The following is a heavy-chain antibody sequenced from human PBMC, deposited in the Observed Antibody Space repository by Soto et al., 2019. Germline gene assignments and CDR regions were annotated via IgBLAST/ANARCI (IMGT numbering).Heavy chain of an antibody. Sequence: SETLSLTCAVYGGSFSGYYWSWIRQPPGKGLEWIGEINHSGSTNYNPSLKSRVTISVDTSKNQFSLKLSSVTAADTAVYYCARGGGITMVRGVSQYNWFDPWGQGTLVTVSS. V-gene: IGHV4-34*01. CDR1: GGSFSGYY. D-gene: IGHD3-10*01. J-gene: IGHJ5*02. CDR2: INHSGST. CDR3: ARGGGITMVRGVSQYNWFDP.